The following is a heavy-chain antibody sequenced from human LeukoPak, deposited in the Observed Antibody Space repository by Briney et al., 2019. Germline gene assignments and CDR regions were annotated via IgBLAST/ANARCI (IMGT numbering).Heavy chain of an antibody. J-gene: IGHJ4*02. CDR3: ARDPSYSSGYFDY. V-gene: IGHV4-4*07. CDR2: IYGSGGT. D-gene: IGHD5-12*01. Sequence: SETLSLTCAVSDDSFSSHYWTWIRQPAGKGLEWIGRIYGSGGTDYNPSLNSRVAMSVDTSKNQISLKLTSVTAADTAVYYCARDPSYSSGYFDYWGQGTLVTASS. CDR1: DDSFSSHY.